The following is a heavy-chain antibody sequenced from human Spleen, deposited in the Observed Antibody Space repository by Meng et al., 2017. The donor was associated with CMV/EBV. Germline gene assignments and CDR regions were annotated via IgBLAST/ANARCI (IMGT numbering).Heavy chain of an antibody. D-gene: IGHD6-19*01. CDR3: ARGAGKQWLVYNY. CDR1: GGSISSGSYY. V-gene: IGHV4-61*02. Sequence: QVQLQQWGQGLVKPSQTLSLTCTVSGGSISSGSYYWSWIRQPAGKGLEWIGRIYTSGSTNYNPSLKSRVTISVDTSKNQFSLKLSSVTAADTAVYYCARGAGKQWLVYNYWGQGTLVTVSS. J-gene: IGHJ4*02. CDR2: IYTSGST.